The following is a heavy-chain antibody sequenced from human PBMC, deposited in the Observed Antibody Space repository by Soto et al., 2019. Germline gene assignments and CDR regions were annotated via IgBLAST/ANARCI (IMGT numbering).Heavy chain of an antibody. CDR2: INHSGST. CDR3: ARERGYCSGDGYKLPALFDY. Sequence: PSETLSLTCAVYGGSFSGYYWSWIRQPPGKGLEWIGEINHSGSTNYNPSLKSRVTISVDTSKNQFSLKLSSVTAADTAVYYCARERGYCSGDGYKLPALFDYWGQGTLVTVSS. D-gene: IGHD2-15*01. J-gene: IGHJ4*02. V-gene: IGHV4-34*01. CDR1: GGSFSGYY.